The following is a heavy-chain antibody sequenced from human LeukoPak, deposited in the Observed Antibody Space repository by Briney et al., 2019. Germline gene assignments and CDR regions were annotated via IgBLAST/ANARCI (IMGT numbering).Heavy chain of an antibody. D-gene: IGHD5-12*01. CDR1: GFTFSSYG. J-gene: IGHJ5*02. CDR2: IWYDGSNK. V-gene: IGHV3-33*01. CDR3: ARLMVATGYNWFDP. Sequence: GSLRLSCAASGFTFSSYGMHWVRQAPGKGLEWVAVIWYDGSNKYYADSVKGRFTISRDNSKNTLYLQMNSLRAEDTAVYYCARLMVATGYNWFDPWGQGTLVTVSS.